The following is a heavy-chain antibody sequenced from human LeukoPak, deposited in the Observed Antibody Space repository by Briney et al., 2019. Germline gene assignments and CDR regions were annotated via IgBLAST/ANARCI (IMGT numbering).Heavy chain of an antibody. D-gene: IGHD2-2*01. CDR1: GFSFTTYG. J-gene: IGHJ4*02. CDR2: IWNDGTTK. CDR3: ARVGVPAAGHFDY. V-gene: IGHV3-33*01. Sequence: GGSLRLSCAASGFSFTTYGMHWVRQAPGKGLEWVAVIWNDGTTKYYADSVRGRFTISRDTSTNTLYLQMNSLRAEDTAVYYCARVGVPAAGHFDYWGQGTLVTVSS.